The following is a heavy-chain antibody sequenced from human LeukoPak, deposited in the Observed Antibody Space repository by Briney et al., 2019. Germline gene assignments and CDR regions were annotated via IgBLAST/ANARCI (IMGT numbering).Heavy chain of an antibody. J-gene: IGHJ4*02. D-gene: IGHD6-13*01. CDR2: IYYSGTT. Sequence: SETLSLTCTVSGGSISSYYWTWIRQPPGKGLEWVGFIYYSGTTNYNPSLKSRVTLSLDTSKNQFSLRLSSVTAADTAVYYCARSIAVPGSYYFDYWGQGTLVTVSS. CDR3: ARSIAVPGSYYFDY. V-gene: IGHV4-59*08. CDR1: GGSISSYY.